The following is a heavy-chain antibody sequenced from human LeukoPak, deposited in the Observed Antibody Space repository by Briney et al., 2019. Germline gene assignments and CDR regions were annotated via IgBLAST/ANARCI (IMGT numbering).Heavy chain of an antibody. CDR2: IYYSGST. D-gene: IGHD6-19*01. CDR3: ARHIAVAGPFDY. V-gene: IGHV4-39*01. J-gene: IGHJ4*02. CDR1: GFTFSSYSMN. Sequence: GSLRLSCAASGFTFSSYSMNWVRQAPGKGLEWIGSIYYSGSTYYNPSLKSRVTISVDTSKNQFSLKLSSVTAADTAVYYCARHIAVAGPFDYWGQGTLVTVSS.